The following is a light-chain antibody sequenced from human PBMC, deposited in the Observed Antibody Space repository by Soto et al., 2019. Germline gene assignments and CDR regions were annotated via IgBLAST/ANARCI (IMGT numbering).Light chain of an antibody. J-gene: IGKJ1*01. V-gene: IGKV1-6*01. Sequence: AIQMTQSTSSLSASVGDRVTISCRASQGIGNALGWYQQKLGQAPRLLIYAASTLESGVPSRFSGSGSETDFTLSITSLQPEDFATYYCQQGHTFPWTFGQGTKVDIK. CDR2: AAS. CDR3: QQGHTFPWT. CDR1: QGIGNA.